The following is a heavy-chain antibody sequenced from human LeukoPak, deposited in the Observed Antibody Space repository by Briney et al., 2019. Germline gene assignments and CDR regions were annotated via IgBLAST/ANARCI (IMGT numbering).Heavy chain of an antibody. J-gene: IGHJ4*02. CDR3: ARGPSAPEELLQYYFDY. CDR2: INPNSGGT. V-gene: IGHV1-2*02. Sequence: GASVKVSCKASGYTFTGYYMHWVRQAPGHGLEWMGWINPNSGGTNYAQKFQGRVTMTRDTSISTAYMELSRLRSDDTAVYYCARGPSAPEELLQYYFDYWGQGTLVTVSS. CDR1: GYTFTGYY. D-gene: IGHD2-15*01.